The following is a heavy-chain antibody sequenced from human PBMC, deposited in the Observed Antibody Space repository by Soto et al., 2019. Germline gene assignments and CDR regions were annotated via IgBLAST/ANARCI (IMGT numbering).Heavy chain of an antibody. D-gene: IGHD1-26*01. Sequence: SETLSLTCAVSGGSISSGGYSWSWIRQPPGKGLEWIGYIYHSGSTYYNPSLKSRVTISVDRSKNQFSLKLSSVTAADTAVYYCASASWELLDSWGQGTLVTVSS. V-gene: IGHV4-30-2*01. CDR1: GGSISSGGYS. CDR3: ASASWELLDS. CDR2: IYHSGST. J-gene: IGHJ4*02.